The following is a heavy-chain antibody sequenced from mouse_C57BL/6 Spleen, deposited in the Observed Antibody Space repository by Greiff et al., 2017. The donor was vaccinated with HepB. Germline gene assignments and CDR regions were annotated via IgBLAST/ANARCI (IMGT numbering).Heavy chain of an antibody. CDR2: IYPSDSET. J-gene: IGHJ2*01. Sequence: VQLQQPGAELVRPGYSVKLSCKASGYTFTSYWMDWVKQRPGPGLEWIGNIYPSDSETHYNQKFKDKATLTVDKSSSTAYMQLSSLTSEDSAVYFCARSWGGFDYWGQGTTLTVSS. CDR1: GYTFTSYW. V-gene: IGHV1-61*01. CDR3: ARSWGGFDY. D-gene: IGHD4-1*01.